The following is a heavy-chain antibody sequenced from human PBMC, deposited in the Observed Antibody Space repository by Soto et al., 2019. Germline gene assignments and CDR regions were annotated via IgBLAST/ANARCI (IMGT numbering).Heavy chain of an antibody. CDR3: ARGGYSGYDYIYCYYGMDV. J-gene: IGHJ6*02. D-gene: IGHD5-12*01. V-gene: IGHV1-69*01. Sequence: QVQLVQSGAEVKKPGSSVKVSCKASGGIFSSYAISWVRQAPGQGLEWMGGSIPIFGPANYAQKFQGRVTITADESTSTAYMYLRSLRSEDTAVHYCARGGYSGYDYIYCYYGMDVWGQGTTVTVSS. CDR2: SIPIFGPA. CDR1: GGIFSSYA.